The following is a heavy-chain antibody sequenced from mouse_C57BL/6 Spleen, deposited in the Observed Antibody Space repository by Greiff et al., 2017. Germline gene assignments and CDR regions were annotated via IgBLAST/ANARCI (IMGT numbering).Heavy chain of an antibody. J-gene: IGHJ2*01. CDR2: ISSGGSYT. V-gene: IGHV5-6*01. D-gene: IGHD1-1*01. CDR3: ASITHYFDY. CDR1: GFTFSSYG. Sequence: EVQLQESGGDLVKPGGSLKLSCAASGFTFSSYGMSWVRQTPDKRLEWVATISSGGSYTYYPDSVKGRFTISSDNAKNTLYLQMSSLKSEDTARYYCASITHYFDYWGQGTTLTVSS.